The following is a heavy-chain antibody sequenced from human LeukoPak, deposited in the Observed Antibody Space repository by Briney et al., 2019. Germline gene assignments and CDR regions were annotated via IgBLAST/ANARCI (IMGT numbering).Heavy chain of an antibody. Sequence: GGSLRLSCAASGFTFSNYRMHWVRQAPGQGLEWVAIISQDGSEKYYADSVRGRFTISRDNSKNTLFLQMNSLRAEDTAVYYCARIKTTGTGDAFDIWGQGTMVTVSS. D-gene: IGHD3/OR15-3a*01. CDR2: ISQDGSEK. CDR3: ARIKTTGTGDAFDI. CDR1: GFTFSNYR. J-gene: IGHJ3*02. V-gene: IGHV3-30*03.